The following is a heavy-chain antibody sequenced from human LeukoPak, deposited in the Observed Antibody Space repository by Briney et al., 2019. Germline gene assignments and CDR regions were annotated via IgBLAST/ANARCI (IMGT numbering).Heavy chain of an antibody. J-gene: IGHJ6*02. CDR2: INTNTGNP. D-gene: IGHD3-22*01. CDR1: GYTFTSYA. Sequence: ASVKVSCKASGYTFTSYAMNWVRQAPAQGLEWMGWINTNTGNPTYAQGFTGRFVFSLDTSVSTAYLQISSLKAEDTAVYYCARVSNYYDSSRGGAATYYYYGMDVWGQGTTVTVSS. CDR3: ARVSNYYDSSRGGAATYYYYGMDV. V-gene: IGHV7-4-1*02.